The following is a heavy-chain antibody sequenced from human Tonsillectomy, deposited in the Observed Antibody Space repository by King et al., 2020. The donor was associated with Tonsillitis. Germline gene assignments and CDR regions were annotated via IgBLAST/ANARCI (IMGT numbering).Heavy chain of an antibody. J-gene: IGHJ4*02. Sequence: VQLVESGGGLVQPGGSLRLSCAASGFTFSSYDMHWVRQATGKGLEWVSAIGTAGDTYYPGSVKGRFTISRGNAKNSLYLQMNSLRAGDTAVYYCARGDCTNGVCYTGVDYWGQGTLVTVSS. V-gene: IGHV3-13*01. CDR2: IGTAGDT. CDR1: GFTFSSYD. D-gene: IGHD2-8*01. CDR3: ARGDCTNGVCYTGVDY.